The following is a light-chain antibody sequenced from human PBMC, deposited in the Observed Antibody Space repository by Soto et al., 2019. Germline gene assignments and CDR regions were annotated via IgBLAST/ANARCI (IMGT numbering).Light chain of an antibody. Sequence: SYELTQPPSVSVAPGQTARITCGGSNIGRKSVHWYQQKPGQSPVLVIYQDRKRPSGIPERFSGSNSGNTATLTISGIQATDEADYYCQAWDSPTVVFGGGTKLTVL. V-gene: IGLV3-21*01. J-gene: IGLJ2*01. CDR3: QAWDSPTVV. CDR1: NIGRKS. CDR2: QDR.